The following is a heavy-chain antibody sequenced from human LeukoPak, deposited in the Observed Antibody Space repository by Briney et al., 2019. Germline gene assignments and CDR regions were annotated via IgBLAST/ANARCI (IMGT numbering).Heavy chain of an antibody. Sequence: GRSLRLSCAASGFTFSSYAMHWVRQAPGKGLEWVAVISYDGSNKYYADSVKGRFTISRDNSKNTLYLQMNSLRAEDTAVYYCARAHRYSGSWYDYWGQGTLVTVSS. V-gene: IGHV3-30*04. J-gene: IGHJ4*02. CDR3: ARAHRYSGSWYDY. CDR2: ISYDGSNK. D-gene: IGHD6-13*01. CDR1: GFTFSSYA.